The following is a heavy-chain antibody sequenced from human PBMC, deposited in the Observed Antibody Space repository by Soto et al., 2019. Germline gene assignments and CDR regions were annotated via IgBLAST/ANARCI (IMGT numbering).Heavy chain of an antibody. CDR2: ISSSSSNI. J-gene: IGHJ4*02. Sequence: EVQLVESGGGLVQPGGSLRLSCAVSGFTFSSYSMNWVRQAPGKGLEWVSYISSSSSNIYYADSVKGRFTISRDNAKNTLYLQMNSLRAEDTAGYYWKRAKRGTTDYWGQGTLVTVSS. D-gene: IGHD1-1*01. V-gene: IGHV3-48*04. CDR1: GFTFSSYS. CDR3: KRAKRGTTDY.